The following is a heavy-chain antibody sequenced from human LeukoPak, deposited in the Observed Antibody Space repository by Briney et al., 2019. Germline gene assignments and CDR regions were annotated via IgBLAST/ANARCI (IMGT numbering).Heavy chain of an antibody. CDR1: GFTFSSYA. V-gene: IGHV3-23*01. Sequence: GGSLRLSCAASGFTFSSYAISWVRQAPGKGLEWVSAISGSGGSTYYADSVKGRFTISRDNAKNTLYLQMNSLRAEDTAVYYCARALWQQLVNWFDPWGQGTLVTVSS. CDR2: ISGSGGST. D-gene: IGHD6-13*01. CDR3: ARALWQQLVNWFDP. J-gene: IGHJ5*02.